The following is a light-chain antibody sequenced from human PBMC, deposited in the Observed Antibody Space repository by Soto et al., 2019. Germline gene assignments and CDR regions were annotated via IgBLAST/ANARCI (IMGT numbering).Light chain of an antibody. Sequence: EIVLAQSPATLSLSPGERATLSCRASQGIGDTLAWYQHKPGQTPRLLIYDTSTRATGVPTRFNGSGSGTEFTLTISSLQSEDFAVYYCQQYNNWPPTFGQGTRLEIK. CDR2: DTS. CDR1: QGIGDT. CDR3: QQYNNWPPT. J-gene: IGKJ5*01. V-gene: IGKV3-15*01.